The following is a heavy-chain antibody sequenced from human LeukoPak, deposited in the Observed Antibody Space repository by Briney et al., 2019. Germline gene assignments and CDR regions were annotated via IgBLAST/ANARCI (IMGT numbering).Heavy chain of an antibody. Sequence: PGGSLRLSCAASGFTSSSYAMSWVRPAPGKGLEWVSVISGGGTSTYYADSVKGRFTFSKDNYRNTLYLQMNSQRADDRVVYYCAKTFIAVANPIDYWGQGTLVTVSS. D-gene: IGHD6-19*01. J-gene: IGHJ4*02. CDR2: ISGGGTST. CDR3: AKTFIAVANPIDY. V-gene: IGHV3-23*01. CDR1: GFTSSSYA.